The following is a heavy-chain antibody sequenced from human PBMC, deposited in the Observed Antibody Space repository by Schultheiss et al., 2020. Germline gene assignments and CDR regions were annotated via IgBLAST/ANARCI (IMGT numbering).Heavy chain of an antibody. V-gene: IGHV3-21*01. J-gene: IGHJ6*02. CDR3: ARYGMDV. CDR2: ISRLSTYI. CDR1: GFTFSSYW. Sequence: GGSLRLSCAASGFTFSSYWMSWVRQAPGKGLEWVSSISRLSTYIYYADSVKGRFTISRDNAKNSLFLQMNSLRAEDTAVYYCARYGMDVWGQGTTVTVSS.